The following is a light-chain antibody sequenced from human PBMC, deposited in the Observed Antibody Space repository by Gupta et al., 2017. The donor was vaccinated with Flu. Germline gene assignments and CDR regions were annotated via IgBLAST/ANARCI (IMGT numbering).Light chain of an antibody. Sequence: DIVMTQSPDSLAVSLGERATINCKSSQSVLYSSKNKNYLAWYQQKPGQPPKLLIYWASTRESGVPDRFSGSGSGTXFTLTIXSRQAEDVAVYYCQQEDCTPKTFGXGTKVEIK. CDR2: WAS. J-gene: IGKJ4*01. CDR3: QQEDCTPKT. CDR1: QSVLYSSKNKNY. V-gene: IGKV4-1*01.